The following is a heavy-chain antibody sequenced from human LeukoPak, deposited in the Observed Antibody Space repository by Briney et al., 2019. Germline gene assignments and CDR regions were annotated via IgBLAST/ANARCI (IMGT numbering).Heavy chain of an antibody. D-gene: IGHD3-3*01. CDR1: GFTFSSYA. CDR2: ISGSGGST. V-gene: IGHV3-23*01. CDR3: AKTQYYDFWSGYLQGVFDY. J-gene: IGHJ4*02. Sequence: PGGSLRLSCVASGFTFSSYAMSWVRQAPGKGLEWVSAISGSGGSTYYADSVKGRFTISRDNSKNTLYLQMNSLRAEDTAVYYCAKTQYYDFWSGYLQGVFDYWGQGTLVTVSS.